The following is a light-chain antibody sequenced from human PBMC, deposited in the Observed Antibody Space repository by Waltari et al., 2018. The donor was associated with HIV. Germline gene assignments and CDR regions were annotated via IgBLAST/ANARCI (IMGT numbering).Light chain of an antibody. CDR2: DLN. CDR3: CAYAGSYTLI. CDR1: SSDVGLYKY. Sequence: QSALTQPRSVSGSPGQSVTISCTGTSSDVGLYKYVSWYQQPPGKVPKLLIYDLNYRPPVFPDRFAGSKSGTTASLTISGLQAEDEAFYYCCAYAGSYTLIFGGGTRLTVL. J-gene: IGLJ2*01. V-gene: IGLV2-11*01.